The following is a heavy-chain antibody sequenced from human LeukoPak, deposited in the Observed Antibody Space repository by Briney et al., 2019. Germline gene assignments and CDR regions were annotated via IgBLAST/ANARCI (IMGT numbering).Heavy chain of an antibody. V-gene: IGHV4-61*01. D-gene: IGHD6-19*01. CDR2: IYYSGST. J-gene: IGHJ4*02. CDR3: AREPRGYSSGSYFDY. Sequence: NPSETLSLTCTVSGGSISSSSYYWGWLRQPPGKGLEWIGYIYYSGSTNYNPSLKSRVTISVDTSKNQFSLKLSSVTAADTAVYYCAREPRGYSSGSYFDYWGQGTLVTVSS. CDR1: GGSISSSSYY.